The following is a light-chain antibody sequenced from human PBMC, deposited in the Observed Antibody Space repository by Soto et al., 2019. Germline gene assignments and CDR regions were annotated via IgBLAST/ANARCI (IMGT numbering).Light chain of an antibody. CDR1: QSISIW. J-gene: IGKJ1*01. CDR3: QQYNSYRT. V-gene: IGKV1-5*01. CDR2: DAS. Sequence: DIQMTQSPSTLSASVGDRVTITCRARQSISIWLAWYQQKPGKAPKLLIYDASILESGVPSRFSGSGSGTEFTLTIRSLQPDDFATYYCQQYNSYRTFGQGTKVDI.